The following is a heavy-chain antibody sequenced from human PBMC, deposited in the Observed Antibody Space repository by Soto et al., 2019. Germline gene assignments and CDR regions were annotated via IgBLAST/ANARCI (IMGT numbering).Heavy chain of an antibody. J-gene: IGHJ4*02. CDR2: ISGSGGST. D-gene: IGHD2-2*01. Sequence: GGSLRLSCAASGFTFSSYAMSWVRQAPGKGLEWVSAISGSGGSTYYADSVKGRFTISRDNSKNTLYLQMNSLRAEDTAVYYCAKAPGDYCSSTSCYAWSDYFDYWGQGTLVTVSS. CDR3: AKAPGDYCSSTSCYAWSDYFDY. V-gene: IGHV3-23*01. CDR1: GFTFSSYA.